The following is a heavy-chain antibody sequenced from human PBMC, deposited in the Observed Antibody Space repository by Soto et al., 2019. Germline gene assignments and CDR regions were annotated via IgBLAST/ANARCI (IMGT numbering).Heavy chain of an antibody. CDR1: GFTVSGNY. V-gene: IGHV3-53*01. D-gene: IGHD3-22*01. J-gene: IGHJ6*02. CDR3: ARLFYDSSGYYHSYYGMDV. Sequence: GGSLRLSCAASGFTVSGNYMILVRQAPGKGLEWVSVIYSGGSTYYADSVKGRFTISRDNSKNTLYLQMNSLRAEDTAVYYCARLFYDSSGYYHSYYGMDVWGQGTTVTVSS. CDR2: IYSGGST.